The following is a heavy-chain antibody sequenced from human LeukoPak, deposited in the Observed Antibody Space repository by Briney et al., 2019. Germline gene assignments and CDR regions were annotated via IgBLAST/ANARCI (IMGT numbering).Heavy chain of an antibody. J-gene: IGHJ4*02. CDR3: ARVGGIVVVPAAPSDY. CDR2: ISSSSSYI. V-gene: IGHV3-21*01. Sequence: GGSLRLSCAASGFTFSSYSMNWVRQAPGKGLEWFSSISSSSSYIYYADSVKGRLTISRDNAKNSLYLQMNSLRAEAMAVYYCARVGGIVVVPAAPSDYWGQGTLVTVSS. CDR1: GFTFSSYS. D-gene: IGHD2-2*01.